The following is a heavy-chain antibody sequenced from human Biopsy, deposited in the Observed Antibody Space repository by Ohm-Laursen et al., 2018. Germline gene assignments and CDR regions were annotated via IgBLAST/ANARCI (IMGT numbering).Heavy chain of an antibody. D-gene: IGHD1-1*01. CDR3: AKFTGYTFPWDAFDM. J-gene: IGHJ3*02. CDR2: ITTSGETT. Sequence: GSLRLSCAASGFTYTNYVMSWVRQAPGKGLEWVSAITTSGETTYYTDPVKGRLTISRDNSKNTLYLQMTSLGADDTAIYYCAKFTGYTFPWDAFDMWGQGTMVTVSS. CDR1: GFTYTNYV. V-gene: IGHV3-23*01.